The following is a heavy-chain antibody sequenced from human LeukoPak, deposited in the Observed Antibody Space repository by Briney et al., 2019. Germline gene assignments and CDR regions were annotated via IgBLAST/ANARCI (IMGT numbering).Heavy chain of an antibody. CDR2: IYYSGST. J-gene: IGHJ3*02. CDR1: GGSISSRSYY. CDR3: ATTPYYYDSSGQYAFDI. D-gene: IGHD3-22*01. Sequence: PSETLSLTCTVSGGSISSRSYYWGWIRQPPGKGLEWIGSIYYSGSTYYNPSLKSRVTISVDTSKNQFSLKLSSVTAADTAVYYCATTPYYYDSSGQYAFDIWGQGTMVTVSS. V-gene: IGHV4-39*07.